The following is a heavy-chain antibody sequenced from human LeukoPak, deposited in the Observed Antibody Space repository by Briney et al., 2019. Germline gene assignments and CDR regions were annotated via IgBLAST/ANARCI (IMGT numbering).Heavy chain of an antibody. CDR1: GFTFSSYG. V-gene: IGHV3-30*18. Sequence: QVQLVESGGGMVQPGRSLRLSCAPFGFTFSSYGMHWVRQAPGKGLEWVAVISYDGSSKYYADSVKGRFTISRDNSKNTLYLQTNSLGAEGTAVYYWGKGGGGRWLHYFDYWGQGTLVTVSS. J-gene: IGHJ4*02. CDR3: GKGGGGRWLHYFDY. D-gene: IGHD5-24*01. CDR2: ISYDGSSK.